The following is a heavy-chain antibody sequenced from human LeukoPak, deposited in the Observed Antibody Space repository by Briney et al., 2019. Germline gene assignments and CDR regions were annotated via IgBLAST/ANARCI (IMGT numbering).Heavy chain of an antibody. V-gene: IGHV4-31*03. CDR2: IYYSGIT. J-gene: IGHJ6*02. D-gene: IGHD3-22*01. CDR1: GGSISSGGYY. Sequence: NPSETLSLTCTVSGGSISSGGYYWSWIRQHPGEGLEWIGYIYYSGITYYNPSLKSRVTISVDTSKNQFSLKLSSVTAADTAVYYCARGRSDSSGYSNIYYYYYGMDVWGQGTTVTVSS. CDR3: ARGRSDSSGYSNIYYYYYGMDV.